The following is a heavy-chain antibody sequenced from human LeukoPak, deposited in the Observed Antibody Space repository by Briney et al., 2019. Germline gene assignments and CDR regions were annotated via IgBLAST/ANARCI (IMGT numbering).Heavy chain of an antibody. CDR2: IIPIFGTA. Sequence: SVKVSCKASGGTFSSYAISWVRQAPGQGLEWMGGIIPIFGTANYAQKFQGRVTITADESTSTAYMELSSLRSEDTAVYYCARSSYYDSSGYYPEEDYYFDYWGQGTLVTVSS. D-gene: IGHD3-22*01. V-gene: IGHV1-69*13. CDR1: GGTFSSYA. CDR3: ARSSYYDSSGYYPEEDYYFDY. J-gene: IGHJ4*02.